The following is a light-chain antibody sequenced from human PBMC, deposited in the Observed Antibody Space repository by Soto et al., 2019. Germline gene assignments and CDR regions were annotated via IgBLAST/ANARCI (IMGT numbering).Light chain of an antibody. CDR2: GAS. CDR1: QSISSN. CDR3: QQYNDWPLT. V-gene: IGKV3-15*01. Sequence: EIVMTQSPATLSVSPGEGATLSCRASQSISSNLAWYQQKPCQAPKLLIYGASTRATGFPARFSGSGSGTEFTLTISSLQSEDCAVYYCQQYNDWPLTFGGGTKVEIK. J-gene: IGKJ4*01.